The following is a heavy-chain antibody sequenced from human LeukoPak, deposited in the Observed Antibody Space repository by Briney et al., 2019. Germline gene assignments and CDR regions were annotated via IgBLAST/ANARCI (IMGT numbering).Heavy chain of an antibody. V-gene: IGHV1-8*01. Sequence: GASVKVSCKASGYTFTSYDINWVRQATGQGLEWMGWMNPNSGDTGYAQKFQGRVTMTRNTSISTAYMELSSLRSEDTAVYYCARRGYYCYYMDVWGKGTTVTVSS. CDR1: GYTFTSYD. CDR2: MNPNSGDT. J-gene: IGHJ6*03. D-gene: IGHD3-10*01. CDR3: ARRGYYCYYMDV.